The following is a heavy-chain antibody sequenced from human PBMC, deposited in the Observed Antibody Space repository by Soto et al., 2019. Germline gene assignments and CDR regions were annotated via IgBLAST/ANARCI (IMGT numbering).Heavy chain of an antibody. D-gene: IGHD3-3*01. J-gene: IGHJ5*02. V-gene: IGHV1-58*01. CDR3: AAQHHDFWSGYYSPFPLT. CDR1: GFTFTSSA. Sequence: SVKVSCKASGFTFTSSAVQWVRQARGQRLEWIGWIVVGSGNTNYAQKFQERVTITRDMSTSTAYMELSSLRSEDTAVYYCAAQHHDFWSGYYSPFPLTWGQRTLVTVSS. CDR2: IVVGSGNT.